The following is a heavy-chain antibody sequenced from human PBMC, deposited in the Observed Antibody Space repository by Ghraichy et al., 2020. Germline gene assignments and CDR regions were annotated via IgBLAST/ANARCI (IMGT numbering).Heavy chain of an antibody. CDR3: AKGESPAAGYYYYYYMDV. Sequence: GGSLRLSCAASGFTFSSYAMSWVRQAPGKGLEWVSAISGSGGSTYYADSVKGRFTISRDNSKNTLYLQMNSLRAEDTAVYYCAKGESPAAGYYYYYYMDVWGKGTTVTVSS. D-gene: IGHD2-2*01. V-gene: IGHV3-23*01. J-gene: IGHJ6*03. CDR2: ISGSGGST. CDR1: GFTFSSYA.